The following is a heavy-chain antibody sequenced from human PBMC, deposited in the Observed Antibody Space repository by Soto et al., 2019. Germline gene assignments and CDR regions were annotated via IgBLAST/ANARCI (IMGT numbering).Heavy chain of an antibody. D-gene: IGHD3-10*01. Sequence: SVSNAWMNWVRQAPGKGLEWVGRIQSKTDGGTTDYAAPVKGRFTISRDDSKNTLYLQMNSLKTEDTAVYYCTTVKLLWFGWGQGTLVTVSS. V-gene: IGHV3-15*07. CDR1: SVSNAW. J-gene: IGHJ4*02. CDR3: TTVKLLWFG. CDR2: IQSKTDGGTT.